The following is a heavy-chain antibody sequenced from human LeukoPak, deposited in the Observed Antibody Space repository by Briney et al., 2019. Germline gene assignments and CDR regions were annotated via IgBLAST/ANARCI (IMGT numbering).Heavy chain of an antibody. CDR2: IYSGGST. Sequence: GGSLRLSCAASGFTVSSNYMSWVRQAPGKGLEWVSVIYSGGSTYYADSVKGRFTISRDNSKNTLYLQMNSLRTEDTAVYYCAKDRGISGSYYADYWGQGTLVTVSS. CDR3: AKDRGISGSYYADY. J-gene: IGHJ4*02. CDR1: GFTVSSNY. V-gene: IGHV3-66*01. D-gene: IGHD1-26*01.